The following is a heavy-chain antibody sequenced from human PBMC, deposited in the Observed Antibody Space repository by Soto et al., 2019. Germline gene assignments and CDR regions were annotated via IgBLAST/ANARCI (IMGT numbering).Heavy chain of an antibody. CDR2: ISSSSTYT. CDR1: GFTFSTST. CDR3: ARVGSPGYCSGGYCPPPDY. D-gene: IGHD2-15*01. Sequence: GGSLRLSCAASGFTFSTSTMNWVRQSPGQGLEWVSSISSSSTYTYYAASVKGRFTISRDNAKNSLYLQMNSLRAEDTAVYYCARVGSPGYCSGGYCPPPDYWGQGTLVTVSS. J-gene: IGHJ4*02. V-gene: IGHV3-21*01.